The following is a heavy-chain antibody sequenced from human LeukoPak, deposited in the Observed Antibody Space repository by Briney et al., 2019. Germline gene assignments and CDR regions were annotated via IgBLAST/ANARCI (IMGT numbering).Heavy chain of an antibody. V-gene: IGHV3-23*01. CDR1: GFTFSSYA. CDR2: ISGSGGST. CDR3: AKGSEEHCSSTSCLDY. D-gene: IGHD2-2*01. J-gene: IGHJ4*02. Sequence: GGSLRLSCAASGFTFSSYAMSWVRQAPGKGLEWVSAISGSGGSTYYADSVKGRFTISRDNSKNTLYLQMNSLRAEDTAVYYCAKGSEEHCSSTSCLDYWGQGTLVTVSS.